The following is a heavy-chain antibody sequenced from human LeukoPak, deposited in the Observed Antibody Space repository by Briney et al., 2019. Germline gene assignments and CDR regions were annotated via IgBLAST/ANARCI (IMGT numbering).Heavy chain of an antibody. D-gene: IGHD4-17*01. Sequence: GGSLRLSSAASGFTFSSYAMHWVRQAPGKGLEWVAVISYDGSNKYYADSVKGRFTISRDNSKNTLYLQMNSLRAEDTAVYYCARGSYGDYGNDAFDIWGQGTMVTVSS. CDR3: ARGSYGDYGNDAFDI. CDR2: ISYDGSNK. CDR1: GFTFSSYA. V-gene: IGHV3-30-3*01. J-gene: IGHJ3*02.